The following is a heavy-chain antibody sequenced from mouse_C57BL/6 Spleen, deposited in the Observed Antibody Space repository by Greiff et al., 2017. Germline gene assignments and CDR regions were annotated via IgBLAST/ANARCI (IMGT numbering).Heavy chain of an antibody. V-gene: IGHV1-15*01. CDR1: GYTFTDYE. Sequence: QVQLQQSGAELVRPGVSVTLSCKASGYTFTDYEMHWVKQTPVHGLEWIGAIDPETGGTAYNQKFKGQAILTADKSSGTAYMALRSLTSGDSAVYYWTRDYGSRCGDAMDYRGQGTSGTVTS. CDR3: TRDYGSRCGDAMDY. CDR2: IDPETGGT. D-gene: IGHD1-1*01. J-gene: IGHJ4*01.